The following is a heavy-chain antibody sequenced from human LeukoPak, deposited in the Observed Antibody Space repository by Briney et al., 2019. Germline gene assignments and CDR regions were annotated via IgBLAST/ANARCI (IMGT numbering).Heavy chain of an antibody. CDR2: ISWNSGSI. CDR1: GFTFDDYA. D-gene: IGHD4-17*01. V-gene: IGHV3-9*01. Sequence: GGSLKLSCAASGFTFDDYAMHWVRHAPGKGLEWVSGISWNSGSIGYADSVKGRFTNSRDNAKNSLYLQMNSLRAEDTALYCCAKDYGDYAYYFDYWGQGTLVTVSS. J-gene: IGHJ4*02. CDR3: AKDYGDYAYYFDY.